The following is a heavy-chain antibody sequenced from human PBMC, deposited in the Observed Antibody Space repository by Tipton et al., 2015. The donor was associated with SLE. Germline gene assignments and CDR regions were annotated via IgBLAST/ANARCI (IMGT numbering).Heavy chain of an antibody. D-gene: IGHD3-10*01. Sequence: TLSLTCTVSGGSISSYYWSWVRQSPGKGLEWIGYMDWLYVKTGGTKYNPSLESRVTISLDTSKNQFSLQLTSVTAADTALYYCARGNGAVGSQVPYWYFESCGRGALFTVSS. CDR2: MDWLYVKTGGT. J-gene: IGHJ2*01. CDR1: GGSISSYY. CDR3: ARGNGAVGSQVPYWYFES. V-gene: IGHV4-59*07.